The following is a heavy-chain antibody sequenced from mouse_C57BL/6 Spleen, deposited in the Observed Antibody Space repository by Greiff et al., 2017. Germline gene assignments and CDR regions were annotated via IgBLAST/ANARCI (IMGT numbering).Heavy chain of an antibody. CDR1: GYAFSSSW. V-gene: IGHV1-82*01. CDR3: ARSGAWFAY. J-gene: IGHJ3*01. Sequence: QVQLQQSGPELVKPGASVKISCKASGYAFSSSWMNWVKQRPGKGLEWIGRLYPGDGDTNYNGKFKGKATLTADKSSSTAYMQLSSLTSEDSAVYFCARSGAWFAYWGQGTLVTVSA. D-gene: IGHD4-1*01. CDR2: LYPGDGDT.